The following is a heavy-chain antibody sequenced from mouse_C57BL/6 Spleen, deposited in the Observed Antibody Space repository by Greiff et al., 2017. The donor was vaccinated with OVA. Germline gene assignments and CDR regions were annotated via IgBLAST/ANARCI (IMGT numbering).Heavy chain of an antibody. J-gene: IGHJ4*01. V-gene: IGHV2-2*01. CDR2: IWSGGST. Sequence: QVHVKQSGPGLVQPSQSLSITCTVSGFSLTSYGVHWVRQSPGKGLEWLGVIWSGGSTDYNAAFISRLSISKDKSKSQVFFKMNSLQADDTAIYYCATLDGPYAMDYWGQGTSVTVSS. CDR1: GFSLTSYG. D-gene: IGHD2-3*01. CDR3: ATLDGPYAMDY.